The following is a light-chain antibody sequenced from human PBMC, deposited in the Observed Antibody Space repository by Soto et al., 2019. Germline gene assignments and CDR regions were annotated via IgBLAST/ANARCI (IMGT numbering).Light chain of an antibody. J-gene: IGKJ5*01. Sequence: EIVLTQSPGTLSLSPGERATLSCRASQSVSNNYLAWYQQKPGQAPRLLIYGASSRATGIPDRFSGSGSGTDLTLTISRLEPEDFAVYFCQQYGSSPVTFGQGTRLEIK. CDR1: QSVSNNY. V-gene: IGKV3-20*01. CDR3: QQYGSSPVT. CDR2: GAS.